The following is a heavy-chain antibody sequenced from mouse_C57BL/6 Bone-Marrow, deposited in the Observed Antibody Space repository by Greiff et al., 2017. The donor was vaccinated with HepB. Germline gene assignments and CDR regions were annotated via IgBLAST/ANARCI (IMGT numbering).Heavy chain of an antibody. D-gene: IGHD1-1*01. CDR1: GYTFTSYW. J-gene: IGHJ3*01. Sequence: VQLQQPGAELVKPGASVKVSCKASGYTFTSYWMHWVKQRPGQGLEWIGRIHPSDSDTNYNQKFKGKATLTVDKSSSTAYMQLSSLTSEDSAVYYCAIFDYYGSSYMFAYWGQGTLVTVSA. CDR2: IHPSDSDT. V-gene: IGHV1-74*01. CDR3: AIFDYYGSSYMFAY.